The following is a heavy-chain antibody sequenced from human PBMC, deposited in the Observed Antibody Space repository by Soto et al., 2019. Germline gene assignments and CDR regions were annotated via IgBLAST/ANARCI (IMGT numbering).Heavy chain of an antibody. CDR3: ARAVVADVPDIDEAFDI. J-gene: IGHJ3*02. V-gene: IGHV1-69*02. Sequence: ASVKVSCKASGGTFSSYTISWVRQAPGQGLEWMGRIIPILGIANYAQKFQGRVTITADKSTSIAYMELSSLRSEDTAVYYCARAVVADVPDIDEAFDIWGQGTMVPVSS. CDR2: IIPILGIA. D-gene: IGHD2-15*01. CDR1: GGTFSSYT.